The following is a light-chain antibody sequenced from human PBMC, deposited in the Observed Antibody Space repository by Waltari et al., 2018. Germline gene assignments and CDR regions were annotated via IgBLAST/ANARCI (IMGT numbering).Light chain of an antibody. CDR3: QQYDGSILT. J-gene: IGKJ4*01. CDR2: GAS. Sequence: IVLTQSPDTLSLSPGQIAPLPCRASQTITNNFLVWYQQKPGQAPRLLIHGASSRATGFPDRFSGSGSGTDFTLTISRLEPEDVAVYYCQQYDGSILTFGGGTKVEI. V-gene: IGKV3-20*01. CDR1: QTITNNF.